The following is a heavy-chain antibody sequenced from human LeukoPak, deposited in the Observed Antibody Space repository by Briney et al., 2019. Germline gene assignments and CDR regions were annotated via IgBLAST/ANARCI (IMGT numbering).Heavy chain of an antibody. CDR2: ISSSGSTI. D-gene: IGHD3-22*01. CDR3: ARAAYDSTGYYYRGGNYYFDY. Sequence: PGGSLRLSCAASGFTSSSYEMNWVRQAPGKGLEWVSYISSSGSTIYYADSVKGRFTISRDNAKNSLYLQMNSLRAEDTAVYYCARAAYDSTGYYYRGGNYYFDYWGQGTLVTVSS. J-gene: IGHJ4*02. CDR1: GFTSSSYE. V-gene: IGHV3-48*03.